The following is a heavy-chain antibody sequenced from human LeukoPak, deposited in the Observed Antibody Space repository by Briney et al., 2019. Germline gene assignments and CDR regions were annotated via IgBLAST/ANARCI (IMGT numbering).Heavy chain of an antibody. Sequence: SDTLSLTCTVSGGPITSGSYYWTWIRQHPGKGLERIGYIYYSGITYYNPSLKSRLTITLEKSQCLFSLKLSSLTAGDTAVYYCASGGDSQRLAGAFDIWGQGTMVTVSS. D-gene: IGHD2-21*02. CDR2: IYYSGIT. V-gene: IGHV4-31*03. CDR1: GGPITSGSYY. J-gene: IGHJ3*02. CDR3: ASGGDSQRLAGAFDI.